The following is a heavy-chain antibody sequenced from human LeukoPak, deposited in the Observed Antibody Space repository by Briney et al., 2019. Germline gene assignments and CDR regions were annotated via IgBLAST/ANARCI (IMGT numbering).Heavy chain of an antibody. CDR3: ARSYDFWSGPPFDP. V-gene: IGHV1-2*02. J-gene: IGHJ5*02. CDR2: INPNSGGT. CDR1: GYTFTGHY. Sequence: GASVKVSCKASGYTFTGHYKHWVRQAPGQGLEWMGWINPNSGGTRYAQKFQGRVTLTRDTSISTAYMELSRLRCDDTAVYYCARSYDFWSGPPFDPWGQGTLVTVSS. D-gene: IGHD3-3*01.